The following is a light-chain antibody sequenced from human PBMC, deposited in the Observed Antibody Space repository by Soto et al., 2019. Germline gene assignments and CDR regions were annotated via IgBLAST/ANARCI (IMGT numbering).Light chain of an antibody. CDR2: ENN. V-gene: IGLV1-51*02. CDR1: SSNIGKNY. CDR3: GTWDSSLSVHWV. J-gene: IGLJ3*02. Sequence: QSVLTQPHSVSAAPGQKVTISCSGSSSNIGKNYVSWYQQLPGSAHKLLIYENNKRPSGIPDRFSGSKSGTSATLGITGLKTGDEADYYCGTWDSSLSVHWVFGGGTKLTVL.